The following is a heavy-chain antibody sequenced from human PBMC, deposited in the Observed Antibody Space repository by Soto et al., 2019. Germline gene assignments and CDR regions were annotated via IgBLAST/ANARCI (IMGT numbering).Heavy chain of an antibody. CDR1: GGTFSSYA. D-gene: IGHD6-13*01. CDR2: IIPIFGTA. V-gene: IGHV1-69*01. J-gene: IGHJ6*02. Sequence: QVQLVQSGAEVKKPGSSVKVSCKASGGTFSSYAISWVRQAPGQGLEWMGGIIPIFGTANYAQKFQGRVTITADESTRTAYMELSSLRSEDTAVYYCARYDFSSWYQGYYYGMDVWGQGTTVTVSS. CDR3: ARYDFSSWYQGYYYGMDV.